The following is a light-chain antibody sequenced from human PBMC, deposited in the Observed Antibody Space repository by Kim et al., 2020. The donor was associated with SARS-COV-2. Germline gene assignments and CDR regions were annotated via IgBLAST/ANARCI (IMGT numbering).Light chain of an antibody. J-gene: IGLJ3*02. Sequence: GQSITLSCTGTSSDVGGHNHVSWYQQHAGKVPKLMIFDVINRPSGVSDRFSGSRSGNTASLTISGLQTEDEAAYYCSSFTSSTTWVFGGGTQLTVL. V-gene: IGLV2-14*03. CDR3: SSFTSSTTWV. CDR1: SSDVGGHNH. CDR2: DVI.